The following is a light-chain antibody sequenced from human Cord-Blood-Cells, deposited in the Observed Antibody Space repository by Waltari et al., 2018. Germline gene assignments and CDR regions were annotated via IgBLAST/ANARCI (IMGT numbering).Light chain of an antibody. V-gene: IGKV3-11*01. J-gene: IGKJ2*01. CDR2: DAS. Sequence: EIVLTQSPATLSLSPGERATLSCRASQSVSSYLAWYHQNPGQAPRLLIYDASNRATGIPARFSGSGSGTDFTLTISSLEPEDFAVYYCQQRSNWPYTFGQGTKLEIK. CDR3: QQRSNWPYT. CDR1: QSVSSY.